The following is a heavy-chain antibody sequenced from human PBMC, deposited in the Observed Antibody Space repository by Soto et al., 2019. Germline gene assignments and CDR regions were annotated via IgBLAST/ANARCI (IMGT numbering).Heavy chain of an antibody. V-gene: IGHV1-3*01. CDR3: ARVVYGGKGDGFDI. Sequence: ASVKVSCKAAGYTFSSYAMHWVRQAPGQRLEWMGWINAGNGNTKYSQKFQGRVTITRDTSASTAYMELSSLRSEDTAVYYCARVVYGGKGDGFDIWGQAPMVTVSS. CDR2: INAGNGNT. D-gene: IGHD4-17*01. CDR1: GYTFSSYA. J-gene: IGHJ3*02.